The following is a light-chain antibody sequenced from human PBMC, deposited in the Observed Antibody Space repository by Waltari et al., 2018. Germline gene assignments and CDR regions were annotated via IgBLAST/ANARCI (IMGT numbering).Light chain of an antibody. CDR3: SSYTGTSYV. CDR2: GVS. V-gene: IGLV2-8*01. J-gene: IGLJ1*01. Sequence: QSALTQPPSASGSLGQSVTISCTGTSSDVGAYDSVSWFQQHPGKAPKLIIWGVSKRPSGAPGRFSGSKAGNTASRTVSGLQSEDEADYYCSSYTGTSYVFGPGTQVTVL. CDR1: SSDVGAYDS.